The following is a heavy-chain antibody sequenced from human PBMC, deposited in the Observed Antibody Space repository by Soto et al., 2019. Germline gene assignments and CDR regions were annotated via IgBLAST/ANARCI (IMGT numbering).Heavy chain of an antibody. D-gene: IGHD5-18*01. V-gene: IGHV3-73*01. CDR3: TSQLTDTAMFKHVDY. CDR1: GFTFSGSA. Sequence: QPGGSLRLSCAASGFTFSGSAMHWVRQASGKGLEWVGRIRSKANSYATAYAASVKGRFTISRDDSKNTAYLQMNSLKTEDTAVYYCTSQLTDTAMFKHVDYWGQGTMVTVSA. CDR2: IRSKANSYAT. J-gene: IGHJ4*02.